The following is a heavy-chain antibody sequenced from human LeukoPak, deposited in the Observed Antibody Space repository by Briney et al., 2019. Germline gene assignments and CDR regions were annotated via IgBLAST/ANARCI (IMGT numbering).Heavy chain of an antibody. V-gene: IGHV4-59*01. CDR3: ARGVLYMYL. CDR1: GGSFSSYY. CDR2: IYYSGST. D-gene: IGHD3-10*01. Sequence: SETLSLTCTVSGGSFSSYYWSWIRQPPGKGLEWIGHIYYSGSTNYNPSLKSRVTKSVDTSNNQFSLRLSSVTAADTAVYYCARGVLYMYLWGKGTTVSVSS. J-gene: IGHJ6*03.